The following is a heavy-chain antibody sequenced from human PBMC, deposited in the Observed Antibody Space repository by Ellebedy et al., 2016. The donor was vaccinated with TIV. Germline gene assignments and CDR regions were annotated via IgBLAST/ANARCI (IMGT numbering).Heavy chain of an antibody. V-gene: IGHV3-23*01. J-gene: IGHJ4*02. CDR2: ISGSGGST. CDR1: GFTFSSYA. Sequence: GESLKISCAASGFTFSSYAMSWVRQAPGKGLEWVSAISGSGGSTYYADSVKGRFTISRDNSKNTLYLQMNSLRAEDTAVYYCAKELHSYGYPPFDYWGQGTLVTVSS. CDR3: AKELHSYGYPPFDY. D-gene: IGHD5-18*01.